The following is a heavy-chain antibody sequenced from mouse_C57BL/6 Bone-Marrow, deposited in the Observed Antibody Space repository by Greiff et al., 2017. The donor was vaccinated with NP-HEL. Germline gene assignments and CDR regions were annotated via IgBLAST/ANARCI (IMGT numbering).Heavy chain of an antibody. J-gene: IGHJ2*01. CDR1: GYTFTSYW. Sequence: QVQLQQPGTELVKPGASVKLSCKASGYTFTSYWMHWVKQRPGQGLEWIGNINPSNGGTNYNEKFKSKATLTVDKFSSTAYMQLSSLTSEDSAVEYCARFGYGKRGDYFDYWGQGTTLTVSS. D-gene: IGHD2-10*02. CDR3: ARFGYGKRGDYFDY. V-gene: IGHV1-53*01. CDR2: INPSNGGT.